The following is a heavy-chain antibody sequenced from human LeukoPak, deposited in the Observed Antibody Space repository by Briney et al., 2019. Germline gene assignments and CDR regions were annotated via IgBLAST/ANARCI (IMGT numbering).Heavy chain of an antibody. J-gene: IGHJ4*02. CDR2: ISSSGSTI. D-gene: IGHD3-16*02. V-gene: IGHV3-48*04. CDR3: ARDSTSYVWGSYRYPYFDY. CDR1: TFPFSSFW. Sequence: GGSLRLSCAASTFPFSSFWMHWVRQAPGKGLEWVSYISSSGSTIYYADSVKGRFTISRDNAKNSLYLQMNSLRAEDTAVYYCARDSTSYVWGSYRYPYFDYWGQGTLVTVSS.